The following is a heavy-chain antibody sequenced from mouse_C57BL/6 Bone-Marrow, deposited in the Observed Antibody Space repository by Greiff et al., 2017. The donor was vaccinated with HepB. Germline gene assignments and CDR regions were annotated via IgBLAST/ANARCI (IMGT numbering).Heavy chain of an antibody. J-gene: IGHJ2*01. V-gene: IGHV1-81*01. Sequence: VQRVESGAELARPGASVKLSCKASGYTFTSYGISWVKQRTGQGLEWIGEIYPRSGNTYYNEKFKGKATLTADKSSSTAYMELRSLTSEDSAVYFCAGYYYGSSYKDYFDYWGQGTTLTVSS. CDR2: IYPRSGNT. CDR3: AGYYYGSSYKDYFDY. D-gene: IGHD1-1*01. CDR1: GYTFTSYG.